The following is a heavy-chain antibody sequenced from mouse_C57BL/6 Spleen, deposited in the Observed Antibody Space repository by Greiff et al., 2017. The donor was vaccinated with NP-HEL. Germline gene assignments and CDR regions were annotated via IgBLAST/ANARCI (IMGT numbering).Heavy chain of an antibody. V-gene: IGHV5-4*01. Sequence: EVQRVESGGGLVKPGGSLKLSCAASGFTFSSYAMSWVRQTPEKRLEWVATISDGGSYTYYPDNVKGRFTISRDNAKNNLYLQMSHLKSEDTAMYYWARDGYGSSPYAMDYWGQGTSVTVSS. CDR2: ISDGGSYT. J-gene: IGHJ4*01. D-gene: IGHD1-1*01. CDR1: GFTFSSYA. CDR3: ARDGYGSSPYAMDY.